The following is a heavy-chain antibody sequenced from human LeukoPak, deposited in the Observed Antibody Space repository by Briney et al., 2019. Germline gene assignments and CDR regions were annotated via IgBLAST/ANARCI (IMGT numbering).Heavy chain of an antibody. CDR2: ISNSGSP. V-gene: IGHV4-59*11. D-gene: IGHD2-15*01. CDR1: GGSISSHY. J-gene: IGHJ6*03. Sequence: SETLSLTCTVSGGSISSHYWTWIRQSPVKGLEWIGDISNSGSPSYNPSLKSRVTISIDTSKNQFSLKLSSVTAADTAVYYCGRDALVGYFSYYYMDVWGKGTTVTVSS. CDR3: GRDALVGYFSYYYMDV.